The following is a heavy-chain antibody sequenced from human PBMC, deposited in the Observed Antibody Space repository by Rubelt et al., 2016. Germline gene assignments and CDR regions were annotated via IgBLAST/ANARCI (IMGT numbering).Heavy chain of an antibody. J-gene: IGHJ3*02. CDR3: ARASNPYCSSTSCLGYLDSFDI. V-gene: IGHV1-69*01. Sequence: MGGIIPIFGTANYAQKFQGRVTITADESTSTAYMELSSLRSEDTAVYYCARASNPYCSSTSCLGYLDSFDIWGQGTMVTVSS. D-gene: IGHD2-2*01. CDR2: IIPIFGTA.